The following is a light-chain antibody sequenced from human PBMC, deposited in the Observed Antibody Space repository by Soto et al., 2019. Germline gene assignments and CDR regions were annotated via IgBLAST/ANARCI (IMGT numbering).Light chain of an antibody. CDR1: QSVGSD. V-gene: IGKV3-15*01. J-gene: IGKJ1*01. CDR3: QQYNNWPKT. Sequence: EIVMTQSPATLSVSPGERATLSCRASQSVGSDLAWYQHKPGQAPRLLIYRASTRATGIPARVSGSGSGTEFTLTISGLQSEDFAVYYCQQYNNWPKTFGQGTKVEIK. CDR2: RAS.